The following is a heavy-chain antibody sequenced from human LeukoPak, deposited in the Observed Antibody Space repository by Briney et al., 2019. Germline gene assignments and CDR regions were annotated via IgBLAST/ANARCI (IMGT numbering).Heavy chain of an antibody. Sequence: GASVKVSCKVSGYTLTELSMHWVRQAPGKGLEWMGGFDPEDGETIYAQKFQGRVTMTEDTSTDTAYMELSSLRSEDTAVYYCATANLVGAQFDYWGQGTLVTVSP. J-gene: IGHJ4*02. D-gene: IGHD1-26*01. CDR3: ATANLVGAQFDY. V-gene: IGHV1-24*01. CDR1: GYTLTELS. CDR2: FDPEDGET.